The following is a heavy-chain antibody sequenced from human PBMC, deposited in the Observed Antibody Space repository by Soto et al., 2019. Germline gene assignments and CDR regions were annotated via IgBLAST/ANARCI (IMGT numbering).Heavy chain of an antibody. J-gene: IGHJ4*02. CDR2: ISYDGSNK. CDR3: ARDMCRAGELPDY. D-gene: IGHD1-26*01. CDR1: GFTFSSYA. V-gene: IGHV3-30-3*01. Sequence: QVQLVESGGGVVQPGRSLRLSCAASGFTFSSYAMHWVRQAPVKGLEWVAVISYDGSNKYYADSVKGPFTISRANSKNSLYLQINSLRAEDTAVYYCARDMCRAGELPDYWGPGTLVTVAS.